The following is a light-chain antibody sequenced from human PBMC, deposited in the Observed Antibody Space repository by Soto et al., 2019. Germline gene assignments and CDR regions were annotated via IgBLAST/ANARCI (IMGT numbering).Light chain of an antibody. Sequence: EIVLTQSPATLSSSPGVRATLSCRASQSISSSYLAWYQQKPGQAPRLLIYDVSSRATGIPDRFSGSGSGTDFTLTINRLEPEDFAVYYCQHYSSSLWSFGQGTKVEIK. V-gene: IGKV3-20*01. J-gene: IGKJ1*01. CDR2: DVS. CDR3: QHYSSSLWS. CDR1: QSISSSY.